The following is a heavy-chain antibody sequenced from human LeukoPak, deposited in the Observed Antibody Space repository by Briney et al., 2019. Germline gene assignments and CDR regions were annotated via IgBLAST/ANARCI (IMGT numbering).Heavy chain of an antibody. D-gene: IGHD6-13*01. Sequence: GGSLRLSCAGSGFTFSNYWMHWVRQAPGKGLTWVSRINSDGSSTSCADSVKGRLTISRDNAKNTLYLQMNSLRAEDTAVYYCARKQQLVRGGIDYWGQGTLVTVSS. CDR3: ARKQQLVRGGIDY. CDR2: INSDGSST. V-gene: IGHV3-74*01. CDR1: GFTFSNYW. J-gene: IGHJ4*02.